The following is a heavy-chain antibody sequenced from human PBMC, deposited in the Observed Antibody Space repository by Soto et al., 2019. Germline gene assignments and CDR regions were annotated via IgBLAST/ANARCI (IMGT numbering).Heavy chain of an antibody. J-gene: IGHJ3*02. CDR1: GYSFTSYW. V-gene: IGHV5-51*01. CDR2: IYPGDSDT. CDR3: ARPTVDTAMVAAAFDI. Sequence: GESLKVSCKGSGYSFTSYWIGWVRQMPGKGLEWMGIIYPGDSDTRYSPSFQGQVTISADKSISTAYLQWSSLKASDTAMYYCARPTVDTAMVAAAFDIWGQGTMVTV. D-gene: IGHD5-18*01.